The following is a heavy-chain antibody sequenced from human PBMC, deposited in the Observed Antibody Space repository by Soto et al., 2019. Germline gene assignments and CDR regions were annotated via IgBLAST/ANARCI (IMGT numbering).Heavy chain of an antibody. J-gene: IGHJ6*02. CDR1: GGSFSGYY. Sequence: QVQLQQWGAGLLKPSETLSLTCAVYGGSFSGYYWNWIRQPPGKGLELIGEINHSGSPNYNPSLKSRVTISVDTSKYQFSLKLSTMTAAGTAVYYCTRRYDFWSGPAYYFHYGMDVWGQGTTVTVSS. V-gene: IGHV4-34*01. CDR3: TRRYDFWSGPAYYFHYGMDV. D-gene: IGHD3-3*01. CDR2: INHSGSP.